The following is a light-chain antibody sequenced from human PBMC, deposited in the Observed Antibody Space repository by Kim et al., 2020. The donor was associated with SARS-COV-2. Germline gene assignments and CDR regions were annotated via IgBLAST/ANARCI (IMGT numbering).Light chain of an antibody. V-gene: IGKV3-20*01. CDR3: QQYGSSPLT. CDR1: HRVSSNY. CDR2: GAS. Sequence: LSPGERATLSCGASHRVSSNYLAWYQQKPGQAPRLLIYGASSRATGIPDRFSGSGSGTDFTLTISRLEPEDFAVFYCQQYGSSPLTFGGGTKLEI. J-gene: IGKJ4*01.